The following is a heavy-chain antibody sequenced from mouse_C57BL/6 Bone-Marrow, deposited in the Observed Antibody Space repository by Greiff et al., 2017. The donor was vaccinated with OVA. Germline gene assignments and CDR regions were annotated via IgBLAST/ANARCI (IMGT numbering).Heavy chain of an antibody. Sequence: VKLQESGPGLVAPSQSLSITCTVSGFSLTSYAISWVRQPPGKGLEWLGVIWTGGGTNSNSAPKSRLSISKDNSKSQVFLKMNSLQTDDTARYYCARNWYLFSYYAMDYWGQGTSVTVSS. J-gene: IGHJ4*01. CDR2: IWTGGGT. D-gene: IGHD5-1*01. CDR3: ARNWYLFSYYAMDY. V-gene: IGHV2-9-1*01. CDR1: GFSLTSYA.